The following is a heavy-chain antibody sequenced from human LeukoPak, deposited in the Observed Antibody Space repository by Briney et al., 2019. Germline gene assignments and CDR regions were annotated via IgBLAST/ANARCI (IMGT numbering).Heavy chain of an antibody. D-gene: IGHD2-15*01. Sequence: GGSLRLSCAASGFTFSSYWMSWVRQAPGKGLEWVANIKQDGSEKYYVDSVKGRFTISRDNAKNSLYLQMNSLRAGDTAVYYCARARGRYCSGGSCFWSDYWGQGTLVTVSS. J-gene: IGHJ4*02. CDR3: ARARGRYCSGGSCFWSDY. V-gene: IGHV3-7*03. CDR2: IKQDGSEK. CDR1: GFTFSSYW.